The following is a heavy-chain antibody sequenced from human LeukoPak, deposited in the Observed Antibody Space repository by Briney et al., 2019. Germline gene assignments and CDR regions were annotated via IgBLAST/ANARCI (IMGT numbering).Heavy chain of an antibody. CDR3: AKDPGLGSIGWYAPGSGYFDY. Sequence: GGSLRLSCADAGFTFSSYAMSWVRQAPGKGLEWVSAISGSGGSTYYADSVKGRFTISRDNSKNTLYLQMNSLRAEDTAVYYCAKDPGLGSIGWYAPGSGYFDYWGQGTLVTVSS. D-gene: IGHD6-19*01. J-gene: IGHJ4*02. V-gene: IGHV3-23*01. CDR1: GFTFSSYA. CDR2: ISGSGGST.